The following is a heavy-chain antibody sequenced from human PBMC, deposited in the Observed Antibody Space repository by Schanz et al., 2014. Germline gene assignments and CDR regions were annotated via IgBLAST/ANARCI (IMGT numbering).Heavy chain of an antibody. CDR2: ISASGGDT. J-gene: IGHJ4*02. CDR1: EFTFSTDA. D-gene: IGHD6-25*01. V-gene: IGHV3-23*01. CDR3: AKVRYSSGWRGDYFDE. Sequence: DVHLLESGGGLVQPGGSLRLSRAASEFTFSTDAMSWVRQAPGKGLEWLSGISASGGDTYYADSVKGRFTISRDNSKNTLYLQMNRLRAEDTAVYDCAKVRYSSGWRGDYFDEWGQGTLVTVAS.